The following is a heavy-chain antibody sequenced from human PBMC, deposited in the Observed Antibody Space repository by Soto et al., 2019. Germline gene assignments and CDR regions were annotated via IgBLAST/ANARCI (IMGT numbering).Heavy chain of an antibody. CDR1: GFTFSSYG. Sequence: PGGSLRLSCAASGFTFSSYGMHWVRQAPGKGLEWVAVISYDGSNKYYADSVKGRFTISRDNSKNTLYLQMNSLRAEDTAVYYCARAVVPADMGYYYYMDVWGKGTTVTVSS. J-gene: IGHJ6*03. CDR3: ARAVVPADMGYYYYMDV. CDR2: ISYDGSNK. V-gene: IGHV3-30*03. D-gene: IGHD2-2*01.